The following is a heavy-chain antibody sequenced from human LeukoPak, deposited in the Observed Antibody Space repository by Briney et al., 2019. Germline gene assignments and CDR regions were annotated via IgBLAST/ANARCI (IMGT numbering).Heavy chain of an antibody. J-gene: IGHJ2*01. CDR3: AMSGVAAAGPWYFDL. CDR2: IYYSGST. CDR1: GGSISSYY. V-gene: IGHV4-59*08. D-gene: IGHD6-13*01. Sequence: SETLSLTCTVSGGSISSYYWSWIRQPPGKGLEWIGCIYYSGSTNYNPSLKSRVTISVDTSKNQFSLKLSSVTAADTAVYYCAMSGVAAAGPWYFDLWGRGTLVTVSS.